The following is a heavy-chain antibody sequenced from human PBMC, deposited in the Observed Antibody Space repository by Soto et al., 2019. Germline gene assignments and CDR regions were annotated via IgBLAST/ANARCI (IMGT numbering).Heavy chain of an antibody. CDR2: MYNTGST. Sequence: QVQLQESGPGLVKPSETLSLTCTVSGGTISRYYWSWIRQPPGKGLEWIGYMYNTGSTVSNPSFKSQVTISVDTSKNQFSLTLNSVTAADTAVYYCARDLWGYCGTDCYPLDVWGQGTTVTVSS. D-gene: IGHD2-21*02. J-gene: IGHJ6*02. CDR3: ARDLWGYCGTDCYPLDV. CDR1: GGTISRYY. V-gene: IGHV4-59*01.